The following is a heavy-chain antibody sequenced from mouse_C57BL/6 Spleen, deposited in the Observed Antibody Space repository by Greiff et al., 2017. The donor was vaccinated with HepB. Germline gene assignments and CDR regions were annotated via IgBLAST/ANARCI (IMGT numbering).Heavy chain of an antibody. CDR1: GFTFSSYA. CDR2: ISDGGSYT. J-gene: IGHJ2*01. D-gene: IGHD1-1*01. Sequence: DVQLVESGGGLVKPGGSLKLSCAASGFTFSSYAMSWVRQTPEKRLEWVATISDGGSYTYYPDNVKGRFTISRDNAKNNLYLQMSHLKSEDTAMYYCARPYYGSTYFDYWGQGTTLTVSS. CDR3: ARPYYGSTYFDY. V-gene: IGHV5-4*01.